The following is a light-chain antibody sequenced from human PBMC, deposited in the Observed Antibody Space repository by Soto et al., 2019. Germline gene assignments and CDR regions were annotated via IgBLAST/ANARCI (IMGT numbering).Light chain of an antibody. CDR2: DVS. CDR3: NSYTSNNTYV. V-gene: IGLV2-14*03. Sequence: QSALTQPASVSGSPGQAITISCSGTSSDVGAFNYVSWYQQHPGKAPKLMMYDVSNRPSGVSNRFSGSTSGNTASLTISGLRAEDEADYYCNSYTSNNTYVFGTGTKLTVL. CDR1: SSDVGAFNY. J-gene: IGLJ1*01.